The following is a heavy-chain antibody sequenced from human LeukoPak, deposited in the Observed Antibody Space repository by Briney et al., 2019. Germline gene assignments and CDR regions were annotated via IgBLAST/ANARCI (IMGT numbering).Heavy chain of an antibody. CDR2: ISGYNGNT. J-gene: IGHJ4*02. CDR3: ARFGLTSSLDY. D-gene: IGHD6-13*01. Sequence: GASVKVSCKASSYTFTRYGISWVRQAPGQGLEWMGWISGYNGNTNYAQKFQGRVSMTADASTSTAYMELRSLRSDDTAIYYCARFGLTSSLDYWGQGTLVTVSS. V-gene: IGHV1-18*01. CDR1: SYTFTRYG.